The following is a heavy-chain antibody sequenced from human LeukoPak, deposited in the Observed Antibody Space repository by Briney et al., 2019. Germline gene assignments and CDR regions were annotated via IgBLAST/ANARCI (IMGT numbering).Heavy chain of an antibody. J-gene: IGHJ4*02. CDR2: IHVSGST. Sequence: SETLSLTCTVSGGSIRSYYCSWIRQPPGKGLEWLGYIHVSGSTKYNPSLKSRVTISVYTSKNRFSLKLSSVTAADTAVYCCARDRREQYCSGGSCYPALGFFDYWGQGTLVTVSS. D-gene: IGHD2-15*01. CDR1: GGSIRSYY. V-gene: IGHV4-59*01. CDR3: ARDRREQYCSGGSCYPALGFFDY.